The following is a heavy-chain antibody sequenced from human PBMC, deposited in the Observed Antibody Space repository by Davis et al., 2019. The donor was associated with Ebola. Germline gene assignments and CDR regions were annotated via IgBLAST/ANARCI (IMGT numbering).Heavy chain of an antibody. CDR3: AKVRGQLPTHDAFDI. V-gene: IGHV3-23*01. D-gene: IGHD2-2*01. J-gene: IGHJ3*02. CDR1: GFTFSSYA. CDR2: ISGSGGST. Sequence: AGSLTLSCPASGFTFSSYAMSWVRQAHGKGLEWVSAISGSGGSTYYADSVKGRFTISRDNSKHTLYLKMNSLRAEDTAVYYCAKVRGQLPTHDAFDIWGQGTMVTVSS.